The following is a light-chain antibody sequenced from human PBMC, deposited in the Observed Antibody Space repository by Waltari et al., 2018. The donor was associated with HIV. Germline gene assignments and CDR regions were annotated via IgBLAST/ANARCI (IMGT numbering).Light chain of an antibody. V-gene: IGLV1-44*01. CDR1: SSNIGSNT. CDR3: AAWDDSLNGVI. J-gene: IGLJ2*01. CDR2: SNN. Sequence: QSVLTQPPSASGTPGQRVTISCSGSSSNIGSNTVNWYQQLPGTAPQLLSYSNNRRPAGVPDRFSGSKSGTSASLAISGLQSEDEADYYCAAWDDSLNGVIFGGGTKLTVL.